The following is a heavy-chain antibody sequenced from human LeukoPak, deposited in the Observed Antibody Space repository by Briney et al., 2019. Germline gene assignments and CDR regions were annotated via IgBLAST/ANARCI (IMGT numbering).Heavy chain of an antibody. CDR3: ATAYCDFWSGYLVGAFDI. D-gene: IGHD3-3*01. V-gene: IGHV4-59*01. Sequence: SETLSLTCTVSGGSISSYYWSWIRQPPGKGLEWIGYIYYSGSTNYNPSLKSRVTISVDTSKNQFSLKLSSVTAADTAVYYCATAYCDFWSGYLVGAFDIWGQGTMVTVSS. CDR2: IYYSGST. J-gene: IGHJ3*02. CDR1: GGSISSYY.